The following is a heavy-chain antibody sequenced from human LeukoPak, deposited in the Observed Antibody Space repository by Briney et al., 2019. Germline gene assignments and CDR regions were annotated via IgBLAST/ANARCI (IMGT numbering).Heavy chain of an antibody. CDR2: IYTSGST. CDR3: AREWELPIYAFDI. J-gene: IGHJ3*02. CDR1: GGSISSGSYY. V-gene: IGHV4-61*02. D-gene: IGHD1-26*01. Sequence: PSQTLSLTCTVSGGSISSGSYYWSWIRQPAGKGLEWIGRIYTSGSTNYNPSLKSRATISVDTSKNQFSLKLSSVTAADTAVYYCAREWELPIYAFDIWGQGTMVTVSS.